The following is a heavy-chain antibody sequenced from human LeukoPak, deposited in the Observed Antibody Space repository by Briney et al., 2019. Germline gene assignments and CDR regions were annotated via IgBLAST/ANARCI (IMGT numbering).Heavy chain of an antibody. CDR2: ISYDGSNK. CDR1: GFTFSSYA. Sequence: QPGGSLRLSCAASGFTFSSYAMHWVRQAPGKGLEWVAVISYDGSNKYYADSVKGRFTISRDNSKNTLYLQMNSLRAEDTAVYYCARSRGRGSPNWFDPWGQGTLVTDSS. D-gene: IGHD3-16*01. CDR3: ARSRGRGSPNWFDP. V-gene: IGHV3-30-3*01. J-gene: IGHJ5*02.